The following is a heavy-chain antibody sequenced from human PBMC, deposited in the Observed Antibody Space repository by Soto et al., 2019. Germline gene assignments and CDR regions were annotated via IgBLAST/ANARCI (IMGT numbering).Heavy chain of an antibody. CDR1: GFTFSSYA. CDR2: ISGSGGST. CDR3: AKKDCSSTSCYHFDY. Sequence: EVQLLESGGGLVQPGGSLRLSCAASGFTFSSYAMSWVRQAPGKGLEWVSAISGSGGSTYYADSVKGRFTISRDNSKNTLYLQMSSLRAEDTAVYYCAKKDCSSTSCYHFDYWGQGTLVTVSS. V-gene: IGHV3-23*01. D-gene: IGHD2-2*01. J-gene: IGHJ4*02.